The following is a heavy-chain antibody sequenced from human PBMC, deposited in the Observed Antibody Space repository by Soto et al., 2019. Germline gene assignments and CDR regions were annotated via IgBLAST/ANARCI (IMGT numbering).Heavy chain of an antibody. J-gene: IGHJ6*02. Sequence: EVQLVESGGGLVQPGGSLKLSCAASGFTFSGSAMHWVRQASGKGLEWVGRIRSKANSYATAYAASVKGRFTISRDDSKNTAYLQMNSLKTEDTAVYYCTRDVCDTHYGMDVWGQGTTVTVSS. CDR2: IRSKANSYAT. CDR1: GFTFSGSA. CDR3: TRDVCDTHYGMDV. V-gene: IGHV3-73*02. D-gene: IGHD3-16*01.